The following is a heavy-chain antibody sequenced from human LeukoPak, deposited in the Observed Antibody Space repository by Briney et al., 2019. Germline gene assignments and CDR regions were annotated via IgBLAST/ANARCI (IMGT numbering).Heavy chain of an antibody. V-gene: IGHV3-30*02. CDR2: IWSGEINT. CDR1: GFTSNNYG. J-gene: IGHJ3*02. Sequence: PGGSLRLSCAASGFTSNNYGIHWVRQAPGKGLEWVAVIWSGEINTYYGDSVKGRFTVSRDNSRNTVYLQMNSLGPEDTAIYYCAKDRGEQWLVSGNVFDMWGQGTMVTVSS. D-gene: IGHD6-19*01. CDR3: AKDRGEQWLVSGNVFDM.